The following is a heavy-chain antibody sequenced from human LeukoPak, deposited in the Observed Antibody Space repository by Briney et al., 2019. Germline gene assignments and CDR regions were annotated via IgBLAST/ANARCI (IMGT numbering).Heavy chain of an antibody. D-gene: IGHD1-26*01. CDR3: AKDHESGDYYYYGMDV. CDR1: GFTFSSYA. V-gene: IGHV3-23*01. Sequence: GGSLRLSCAASGFTFSSYAMSWVRQAPGKGLEWVPAISGSGGSTYYADSVKGRFTISRDNSKNTLYLQMNSLRAEDTAVYYCAKDHESGDYYYYGMDVWGQGTTVTVSS. CDR2: ISGSGGST. J-gene: IGHJ6*02.